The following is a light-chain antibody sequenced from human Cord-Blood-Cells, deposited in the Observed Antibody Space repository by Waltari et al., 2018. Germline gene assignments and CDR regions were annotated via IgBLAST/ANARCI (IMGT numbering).Light chain of an antibody. CDR2: GAS. V-gene: IGKV3-15*01. CDR1: QSVSSN. J-gene: IGKJ4*01. CDR3: QQYNNWLT. Sequence: EIVMTQSPATLSVSPGERATLSCRASQSVSSNLAWYKQKPGQAPRPLIYGASTRATCIPARFSGSGSGTEFTLTISSLQSEDFAVYYCQQYNNWLTFGGGTKVEIK.